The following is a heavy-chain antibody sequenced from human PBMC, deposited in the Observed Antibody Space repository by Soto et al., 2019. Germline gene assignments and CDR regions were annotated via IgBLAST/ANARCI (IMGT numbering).Heavy chain of an antibody. CDR3: AKDPAGYSGYESVQNYYGMDV. Sequence: GGSLRLSCAASGFTFSSYGMHWVRQAPGKGLEWVAVISYDGSNKYYADSVKGRFTISRDNSKNTLYLQMNSLRAEDTAVYYCAKDPAGYSGYESVQNYYGMDVWGQGTTVTVSS. J-gene: IGHJ6*02. V-gene: IGHV3-30*18. CDR2: ISYDGSNK. D-gene: IGHD5-12*01. CDR1: GFTFSSYG.